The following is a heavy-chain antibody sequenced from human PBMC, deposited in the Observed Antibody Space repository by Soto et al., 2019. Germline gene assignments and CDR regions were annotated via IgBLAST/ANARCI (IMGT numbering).Heavy chain of an antibody. CDR3: AKDWAIVVVPAANTVAGPLDY. J-gene: IGHJ4*02. V-gene: IGHV3-30*18. D-gene: IGHD2-2*01. Sequence: QVQLVESGAGVVQPGRSLRLSCAASGFTFSSYGMHWVRQAPGKGLEWVAGISSDGSTKNYAESVKGRFTISRDKSTNTLSMQMNCLRAEGTAVYYWAKDWAIVVVPAANTVAGPLDYWGQGTLVTVSS. CDR1: GFTFSSYG. CDR2: ISSDGSTK.